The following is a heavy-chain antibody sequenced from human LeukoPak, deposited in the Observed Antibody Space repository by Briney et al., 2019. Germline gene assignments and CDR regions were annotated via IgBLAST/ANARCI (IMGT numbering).Heavy chain of an antibody. CDR2: INPKSGGT. CDR3: ARERTLTSCYDY. D-gene: IGHD2-15*01. Sequence: ASVKVSYKASGYTFTGYYMHWVRQAPGQGLEWMGWINPKSGGTNYAQTSQGRVTMTRETSISTGYMELSRLRSDDTAVYYCARERTLTSCYDYWGQGTLVTVSS. J-gene: IGHJ4*02. CDR1: GYTFTGYY. V-gene: IGHV1-2*02.